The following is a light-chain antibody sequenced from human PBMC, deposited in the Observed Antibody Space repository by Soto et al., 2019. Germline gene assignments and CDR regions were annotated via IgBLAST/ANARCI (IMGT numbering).Light chain of an antibody. Sequence: QSALTQPASVSGSPGQSISISCTGTSNDVGGYDYVSWYQHHPGKAPKLMIYEVSNRPSGVSNRFSGSKSGNTASLTISGLQAEDEADYYCSSHTSSITVVFGGGTKLNVL. CDR1: SNDVGGYDY. V-gene: IGLV2-14*01. CDR2: EVS. J-gene: IGLJ2*01. CDR3: SSHTSSITVV.